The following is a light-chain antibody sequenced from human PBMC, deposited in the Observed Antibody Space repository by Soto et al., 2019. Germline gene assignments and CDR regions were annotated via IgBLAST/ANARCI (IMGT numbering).Light chain of an antibody. CDR3: QQRSNWPPWT. V-gene: IGKV3-11*01. CDR1: QSVSSY. Sequence: EIVLTQSPATLSLSPGERATLSCRASQSVSSYLAWYQQKPGQAPRLLIYDASNRATGIPAGFSGSGSGTDVTLTISSLEPEDFAVYYCQQRSNWPPWTFGQGTKVEIK. J-gene: IGKJ1*01. CDR2: DAS.